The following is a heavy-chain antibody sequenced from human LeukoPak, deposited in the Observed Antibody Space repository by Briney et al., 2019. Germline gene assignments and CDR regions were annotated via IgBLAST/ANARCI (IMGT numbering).Heavy chain of an antibody. CDR3: ARGGGGLVVVVAATPSRHFDY. V-gene: IGHV3-21*01. CDR1: GFTFSSYS. CDR2: ISSSSSYI. Sequence: WGSLRLSCAASGFTFSSYSMNWVRQAPGKGLEWVSSISSSSSYIYYADSVKGRFTISRDNAKSSLYLQMNSLRAEDTAVYYCARGGGGLVVVVAATPSRHFDYWGQGTLVTVSS. D-gene: IGHD2-15*01. J-gene: IGHJ4*02.